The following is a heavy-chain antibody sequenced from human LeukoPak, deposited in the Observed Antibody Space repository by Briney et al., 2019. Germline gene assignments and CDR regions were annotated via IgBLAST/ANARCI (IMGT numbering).Heavy chain of an antibody. CDR3: ARVPDSGSAIDY. CDR2: INGDGSST. Sequence: GGSLRLSCAASRFTFSSYWMHWVRQAPGKGLVWVSRINGDGSSTSYADSVKGRFTISRDNAKNTLYLQMNSLRAEDTAVYYCARVPDSGSAIDYWGQGTLVTVSS. D-gene: IGHD1-26*01. CDR1: RFTFSSYW. V-gene: IGHV3-74*01. J-gene: IGHJ4*02.